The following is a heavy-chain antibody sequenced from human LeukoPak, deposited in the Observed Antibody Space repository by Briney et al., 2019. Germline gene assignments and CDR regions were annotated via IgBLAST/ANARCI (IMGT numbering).Heavy chain of an antibody. V-gene: IGHV3-11*04. J-gene: IGHJ5*02. CDR2: ISSSGSTI. Sequence: GGSLRLSCAASGFTFSDYYMSWIRQAPGKGLEWVSYISSSGSTIYYADSVKGRFTISRDNAKSSLYLQMNSLRAEDTAVYYCARDRGVPSNWFDPWGQGTLVTVSS. CDR1: GFTFSDYY. D-gene: IGHD3-16*01. CDR3: ARDRGVPSNWFDP.